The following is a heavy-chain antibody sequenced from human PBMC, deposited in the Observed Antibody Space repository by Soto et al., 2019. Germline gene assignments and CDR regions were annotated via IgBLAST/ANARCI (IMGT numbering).Heavy chain of an antibody. Sequence: GGSLRLSCAASGFTFSDDYMSWIRQAPGKGLEWVSYISSSSSYTNYADSVKGRFTISRDNAKNSLYLQMNSLRAEDTAVYYCARDGYNGFDYWGQGTMVTVSS. CDR2: ISSSSSYT. CDR1: GFTFSDDY. V-gene: IGHV3-11*06. CDR3: ARDGYNGFDY. D-gene: IGHD5-12*01. J-gene: IGHJ4*02.